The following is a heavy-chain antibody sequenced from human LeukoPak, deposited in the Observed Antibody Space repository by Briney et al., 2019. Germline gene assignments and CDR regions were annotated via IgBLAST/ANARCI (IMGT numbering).Heavy chain of an antibody. Sequence: SQTLSLTCTVSGGSISGGSYYWSWIRQPAGKGLEWIGRIYTSGSTNYNPSLKSRVTISVDTSKNQFSLKLSSVTAADTAVYYCAREARRAYTNLNWFDPWGQGTLVTVSS. CDR1: GGSISGGSYY. V-gene: IGHV4-61*02. CDR3: AREARRAYTNLNWFDP. J-gene: IGHJ5*02. CDR2: IYTSGST. D-gene: IGHD4-11*01.